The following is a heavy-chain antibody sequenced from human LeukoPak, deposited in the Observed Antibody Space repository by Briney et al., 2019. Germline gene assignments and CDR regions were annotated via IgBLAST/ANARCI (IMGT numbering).Heavy chain of an antibody. Sequence: ASVKVSCKASGYTFTGYYMHWVRQAPGQGLEWMGRIIPILGIANYAQKFQGRVTITADKSTSTAYMELSSLRSEDTAVYYCARAPDFDYWGQGTLVTVSS. CDR1: GYTFTGYY. CDR3: ARAPDFDY. J-gene: IGHJ4*02. V-gene: IGHV1-69*04. D-gene: IGHD1-14*01. CDR2: IIPILGIA.